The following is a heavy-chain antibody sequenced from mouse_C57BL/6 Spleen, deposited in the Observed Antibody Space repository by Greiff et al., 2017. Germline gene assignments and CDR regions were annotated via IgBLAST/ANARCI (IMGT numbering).Heavy chain of an antibody. CDR1: GFTFSSYA. J-gene: IGHJ3*01. CDR3: ARGYDCDVESWFAY. D-gene: IGHD2-4*01. V-gene: IGHV5-4*03. CDR2: ISDGGSYT. Sequence: DVKLVESGGGLVKPGGSLKLSCAASGFTFSSYAMSWVRQTPEKRLEWVATISDGGSYTYYPDNVKGRFTISRDNAKNNLYLQMSHLKSEDTAMYYCARGYDCDVESWFAYWGQGTLVTVSA.